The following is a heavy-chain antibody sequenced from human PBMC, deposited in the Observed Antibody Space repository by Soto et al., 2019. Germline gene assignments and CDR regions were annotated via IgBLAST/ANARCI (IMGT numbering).Heavy chain of an antibody. J-gene: IGHJ6*02. D-gene: IGHD5-12*01. CDR2: TYYRSKWYN. V-gene: IGHV6-1*01. CDR1: GDSVSSNSAA. CDR3: AREGYSSGYDSNYYSYGTDV. Sequence: SQTLSLTCAISGDSVSSNSAAWNWIRQSPSRGLEWLGRTYYRSKWYNDYAVSVKSRITINPDTSKNQFSLQLNSVTPEDTAVYYCAREGYSSGYDSNYYSYGTDVWGPGPTVTVS.